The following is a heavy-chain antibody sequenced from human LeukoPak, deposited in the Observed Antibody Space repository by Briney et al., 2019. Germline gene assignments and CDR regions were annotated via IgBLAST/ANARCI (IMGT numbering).Heavy chain of an antibody. CDR1: GGFISGYF. J-gene: IGHJ4*02. CDR3: ARHDSTDDPFDY. V-gene: IGHV4-4*07. D-gene: IGHD1-1*01. CDR2: VYSSGST. Sequence: SETLSLTCTVSGGFISGYFWNWIRQPAGKGLEWIGRVYSSGSTNYNPSLKSRVTMSVDTSKNQFSPNLSSMTAADTAVYYCARHDSTDDPFDYWGQGTLVTVSS.